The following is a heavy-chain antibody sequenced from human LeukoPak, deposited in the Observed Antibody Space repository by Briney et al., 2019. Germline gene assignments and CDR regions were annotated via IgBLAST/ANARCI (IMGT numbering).Heavy chain of an antibody. D-gene: IGHD2-2*01. J-gene: IGHJ4*02. Sequence: VGSLRLSCAASGFTFSSYEMNWVRQAPGKGLEWVSYISSSGSTIYYADSVKGRFTISRDNAKNSLYLQMNSLRAEDTAVYYCVRDPAPLGYWGQGTLVTVSS. CDR1: GFTFSSYE. CDR2: ISSSGSTI. CDR3: VRDPAPLGY. V-gene: IGHV3-48*03.